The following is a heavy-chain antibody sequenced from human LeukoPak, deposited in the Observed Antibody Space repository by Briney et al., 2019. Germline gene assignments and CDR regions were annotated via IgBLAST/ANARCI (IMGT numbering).Heavy chain of an antibody. CDR2: INPNSGGT. D-gene: IGHD3-22*01. Sequence: AASVKVSCKASGYTFTGYYMHWVRQAPGQGLEWMGWINPNSGGTNYAQKFQGRVTMTRDTSISTAYMELSRLRSDDTAVYYCARVEYYYDSSGYQLDYWGQGTLVTVSS. J-gene: IGHJ4*02. CDR3: ARVEYYYDSSGYQLDY. V-gene: IGHV1-2*02. CDR1: GYTFTGYY.